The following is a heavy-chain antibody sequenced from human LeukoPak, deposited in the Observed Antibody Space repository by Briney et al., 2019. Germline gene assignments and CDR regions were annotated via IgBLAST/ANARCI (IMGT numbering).Heavy chain of an antibody. CDR1: GYTFTGYY. Sequence: ASVKVSCKASGYTFTGYYMHWVRQAPGQGLEWMGWINPNSGGTNYAQKLQGRVTMTRDTSISTAYMELSRLRSDDTAVYYCARGGSVTRGVYFDFWGQGTLVTVSS. CDR3: ARGGSVTRGVYFDF. D-gene: IGHD3-10*01. J-gene: IGHJ4*02. CDR2: INPNSGGT. V-gene: IGHV1-2*02.